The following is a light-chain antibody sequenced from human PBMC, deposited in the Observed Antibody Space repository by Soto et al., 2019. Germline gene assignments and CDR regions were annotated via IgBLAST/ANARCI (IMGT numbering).Light chain of an antibody. CDR1: QSVSSN. V-gene: IGKV3-15*01. Sequence: EMVMTQSPATLSVSPGERATLSCRVSQSVSSNLAWYQQKPGQAPRLLIYGASTRATGIPARFSGSRSGTEFTLTISSLQSEDFAVYYCQHYNNWPRTFGQGTKVEIK. CDR3: QHYNNWPRT. J-gene: IGKJ1*01. CDR2: GAS.